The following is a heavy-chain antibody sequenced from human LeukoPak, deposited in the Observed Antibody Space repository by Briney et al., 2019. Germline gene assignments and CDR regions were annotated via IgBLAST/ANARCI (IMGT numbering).Heavy chain of an antibody. V-gene: IGHV4-59*01. D-gene: IGHD6-13*01. CDR2: IYYSGST. Sequence: SETLSLTCTVSGGSISSYYWSWIRQPPGKGLEWIGYIYYSGSTNYNPSLKSRVTISVDTSKNQFSLKLSSVTAADTAVYYCARGIPGGIAAAGNYGMDVWGQGTTVTVSS. CDR1: GGSISSYY. J-gene: IGHJ6*02. CDR3: ARGIPGGIAAAGNYGMDV.